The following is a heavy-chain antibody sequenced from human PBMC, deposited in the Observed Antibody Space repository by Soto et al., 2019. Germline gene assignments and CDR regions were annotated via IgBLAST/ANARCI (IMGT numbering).Heavy chain of an antibody. D-gene: IGHD3-3*01. CDR2: ISSSSSYI. J-gene: IGHJ5*02. Sequence: GSLRLSCAASGFTFSSYSMNWVRQAPGKGLEWVSSISSSSSYIYYADSVKGRFTISRDNAKNSLYLQMNSLRAEDTAVYYCARSANVLRFLEWSNNWFDPWGQGTLVTVSS. CDR3: ARSANVLRFLEWSNNWFDP. V-gene: IGHV3-21*01. CDR1: GFTFSSYS.